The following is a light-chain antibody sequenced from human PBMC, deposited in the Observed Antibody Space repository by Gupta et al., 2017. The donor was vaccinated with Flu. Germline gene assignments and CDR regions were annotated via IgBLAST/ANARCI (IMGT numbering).Light chain of an antibody. CDR2: DAS. CDR3: QQRTFGLS. V-gene: IGKV3-11*01. J-gene: IGKJ4*01. Sequence: VLTQSPATLSLSPGERATLSCRATLSVGSYLAWYQQKPGQAPRLLIYDASNRATGIPARFSGSGSGTDFTLTINSLESEDFAVYYCQQRTFGLSFGGGTKVEIK. CDR1: LSVGSY.